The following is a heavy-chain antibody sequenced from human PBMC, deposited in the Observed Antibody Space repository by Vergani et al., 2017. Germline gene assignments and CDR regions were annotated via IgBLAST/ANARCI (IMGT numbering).Heavy chain of an antibody. Sequence: EVQLVESGGGLVQPGGSLRLSCAASGFTVSCNYMSWVRQAPGKGLEWVSVIYSGGSTYYADSVKGRFTISRHNSKNTLYLQMNSLRAEDTAVYYCARAPRYDXQEDWGQGTLVTVSS. J-gene: IGHJ4*02. CDR3: ARAPRYDXQED. D-gene: IGHD3-3*01. V-gene: IGHV3-53*04. CDR1: GFTVSCNY. CDR2: IYSGGST.